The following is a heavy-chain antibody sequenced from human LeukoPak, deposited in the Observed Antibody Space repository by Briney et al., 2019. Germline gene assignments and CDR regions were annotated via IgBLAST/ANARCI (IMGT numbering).Heavy chain of an antibody. Sequence: SGPTLVNPTQTLTLTCTFSGFSLSTRGLGMGWIRQPPGKALEWLGLIFGDDDKRYRPSLQSRLTITKDTSKNQVVLTLTNMDPVDTGTYYCAHILWTVTSPFDYWGQGTLVTVSS. CDR2: IFGDDDK. CDR1: GFSLSTRGLG. CDR3: AHILWTVTSPFDY. D-gene: IGHD4-17*01. V-gene: IGHV2-5*02. J-gene: IGHJ4*02.